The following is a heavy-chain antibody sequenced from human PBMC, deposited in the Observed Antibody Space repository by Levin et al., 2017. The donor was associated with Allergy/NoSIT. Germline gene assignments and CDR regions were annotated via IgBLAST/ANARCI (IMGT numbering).Heavy chain of an antibody. D-gene: IGHD3-10*01. CDR1: GLSFSDYG. CDR3: ASRGSFDH. J-gene: IGHJ4*02. Sequence: GGSLRLSCAASGLSFSDYGMHWVRQDPDSGLEWVALITSDGSNKFYADSVKGRFIISRDNSRNILYLQLNSLRPEDTAVYYCASRGSFDHWGQGTLVTVSS. V-gene: IGHV3-30*03. CDR2: ITSDGSNK.